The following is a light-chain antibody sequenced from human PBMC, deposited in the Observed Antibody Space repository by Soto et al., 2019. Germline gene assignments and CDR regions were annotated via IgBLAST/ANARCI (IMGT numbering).Light chain of an antibody. V-gene: IGKV3-20*01. Sequence: EIVLTQSPGTLSLSPGERATLSCRASQSVSSSYLAWYQQRPGQAPRLLIYGASSRATGIPDRFSGTGSGIDFTLTISRLEPEDFAVYYCQQSVSSPYTFGQGTKLESK. CDR2: GAS. CDR3: QQSVSSPYT. CDR1: QSVSSSY. J-gene: IGKJ2*01.